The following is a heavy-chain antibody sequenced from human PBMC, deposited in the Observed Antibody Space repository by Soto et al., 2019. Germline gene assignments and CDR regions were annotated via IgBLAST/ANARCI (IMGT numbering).Heavy chain of an antibody. J-gene: IGHJ3*02. CDR3: ARKQEDAFDI. CDR1: GFIFSSYS. Sequence: LRLSCAASGFIFSSYSMNWVRQAPGKGLEWVSCISDSNNYIYYVDSVKGRFTISRDNAKNSLYLQMNSLRAEDTAVYYCARKQEDAFDIWGRGTMVTVSS. CDR2: ISDSNNYI. D-gene: IGHD6-13*01. V-gene: IGHV3-21*01.